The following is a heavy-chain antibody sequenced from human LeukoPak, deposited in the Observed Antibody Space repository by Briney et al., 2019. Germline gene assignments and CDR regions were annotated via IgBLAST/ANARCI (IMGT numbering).Heavy chain of an antibody. CDR2: IRSDGSNK. CDR1: GFTFSTYV. D-gene: IGHD1-26*01. CDR3: AKDAVGATAYYFDY. Sequence: GGSLRLSCAASGFTFSTYVMHWVRQAPGKGLEWVSFIRSDGSNKYYADSVKGRFTISRDNSKNTLYLQMNSLRAEDTAVYYCAKDAVGATAYYFDYWGQGTLVTVSS. V-gene: IGHV3-30*02. J-gene: IGHJ4*02.